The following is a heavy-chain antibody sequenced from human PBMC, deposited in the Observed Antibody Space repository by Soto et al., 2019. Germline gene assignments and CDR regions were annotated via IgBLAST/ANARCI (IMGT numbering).Heavy chain of an antibody. V-gene: IGHV3-48*01. D-gene: IGHD2-15*01. CDR3: ARDHSGRYCSGGSCYHYYYYYMDV. J-gene: IGHJ6*03. CDR2: ISSSSTI. CDR1: GFTFSSYS. Sequence: GGSLRLSCAASGFTFSSYSMNWVRQAPGKGLEWVSYISSSSTIYYADSVKGRFTISRDNAKNSLYLQMNSLRAEDTAVYYCARDHSGRYCSGGSCYHYYYYYMDVWGKGTTVTVSS.